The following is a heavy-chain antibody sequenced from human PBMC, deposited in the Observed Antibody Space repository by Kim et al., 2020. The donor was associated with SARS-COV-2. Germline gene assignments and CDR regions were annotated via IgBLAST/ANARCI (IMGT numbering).Heavy chain of an antibody. CDR3: ARAHIITMQYWYFDN. CDR1: GFRFSDYD. V-gene: IGHV3-13*01. D-gene: IGHD3-10*01. Sequence: GGSLRLSCAASGFRFSDYDMHWVRQAPGRGLEWVSGIGTAGDTWYSGSVKGRFIISRDNAKNSFYLQVNSLRAGDTAVYFCARAHIITMQYWYFDNWGRG. CDR2: IGTAGDT. J-gene: IGHJ2*01.